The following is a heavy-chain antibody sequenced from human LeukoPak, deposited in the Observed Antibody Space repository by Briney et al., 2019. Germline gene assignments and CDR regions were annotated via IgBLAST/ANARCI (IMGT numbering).Heavy chain of an antibody. V-gene: IGHV3-53*01. D-gene: IGHD4-17*01. CDR1: GFTVSNNY. CDR2: IDSGSNT. CDR3: ASDAPDYGDYKVGDLDY. J-gene: IGHJ4*02. Sequence: PGGSLRLSCAASGFTVSNNYMTWVRQAPGKGLEWVSVIDSGSNTYYTDSVKGRFTISRDNSQNTLYLQMNGLRAEDTAVYYCASDAPDYGDYKVGDLDYWGQGTLVTVSS.